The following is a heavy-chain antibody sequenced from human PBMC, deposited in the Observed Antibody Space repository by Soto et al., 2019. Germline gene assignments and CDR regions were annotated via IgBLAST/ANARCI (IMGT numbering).Heavy chain of an antibody. CDR3: GWDDVLCYVVLFYGLPLDV. CDR1: GFTVSSKY. J-gene: IGHJ6*04. V-gene: IGHV3-66*01. CDR2: IQSGGPT. Sequence: GGSLRLSCAASGFTVSSKYMSWVRQAPGKGLEWVSLIQSGGPTYYADSVKGRFTISRDTSENALHLQMDSLRAEDTADYYCGWDDVLCYVVLFYGLPLDVWGKGTTVTVSS. D-gene: IGHD3-10*02.